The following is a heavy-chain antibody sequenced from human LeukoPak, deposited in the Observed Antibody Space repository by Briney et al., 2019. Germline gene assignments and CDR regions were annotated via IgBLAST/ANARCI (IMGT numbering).Heavy chain of an antibody. CDR2: INPNSGGT. V-gene: IGHV1-2*02. CDR1: GYTFTGYY. CDR3: ARSGSSSGWYLYYYYYYMDV. Sequence: ASVKVSCKASGYTFTGYYMHWVRQAPGQGLEWMGWINPNSGGTNYAQKFQGRVTMTRDTSISTAYMELSRLRSDDTAVYYCARSGSSSGWYLYYYYYYMDVWGKGTTVTVSS. D-gene: IGHD6-19*01. J-gene: IGHJ6*03.